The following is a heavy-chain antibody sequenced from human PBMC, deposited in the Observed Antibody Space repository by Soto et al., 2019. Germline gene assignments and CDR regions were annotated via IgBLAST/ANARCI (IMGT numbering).Heavy chain of an antibody. Sequence: GGSLRLSCAASGFTFSSYTMHWVRQAPGKGLEWVAVISYDGSNKYYADSVKGRFTISRDNSKNTLYLQMNSLRAEDTAVYYCARAEVYSSGWHFDYWGQGTLVTVSS. J-gene: IGHJ4*02. CDR3: ARAEVYSSGWHFDY. CDR2: ISYDGSNK. CDR1: GFTFSSYT. D-gene: IGHD6-19*01. V-gene: IGHV3-30-3*01.